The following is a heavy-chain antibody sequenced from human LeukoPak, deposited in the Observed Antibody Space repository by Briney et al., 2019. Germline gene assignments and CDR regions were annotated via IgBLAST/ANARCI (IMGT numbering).Heavy chain of an antibody. J-gene: IGHJ6*03. CDR2: IYYSGST. Sequence: SETLSLTCTVSGGSISSSSYYWGWIRQPPGKGLEWIGSIYYSGSTYYNPSLKSRVTISVDTSKNQFSLKLSSVTAAETAVYYCASHYCSSTSCYWFGSDYYYMDVWGKGTTVTVSS. CDR3: ASHYCSSTSCYWFGSDYYYMDV. V-gene: IGHV4-39*01. D-gene: IGHD2-2*01. CDR1: GGSISSSSYY.